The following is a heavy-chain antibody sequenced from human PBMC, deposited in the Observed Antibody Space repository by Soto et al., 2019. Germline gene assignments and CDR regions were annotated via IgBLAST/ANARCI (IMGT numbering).Heavy chain of an antibody. V-gene: IGHV3-11*01. Sequence: GGSMRLSCAASGFTFSDYYMSWIRQAPGKGLEWVSYISSSDSIVSYADSVKGRFTISRDNAKNSLYLQMNSLRAEDTAVYFCARDLGYYDSSGYFDYWGQGTLVTVSS. CDR2: ISSSDSIV. CDR1: GFTFSDYY. CDR3: ARDLGYYDSSGYFDY. D-gene: IGHD3-22*01. J-gene: IGHJ4*02.